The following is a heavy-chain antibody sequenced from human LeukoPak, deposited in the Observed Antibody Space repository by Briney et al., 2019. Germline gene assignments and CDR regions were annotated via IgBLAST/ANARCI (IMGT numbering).Heavy chain of an antibody. V-gene: IGHV4-4*07. CDR2: IYATGST. D-gene: IGHD1-26*01. J-gene: IGHJ4*02. CDR3: ARQGYTASYYFLDF. Sequence: PSETLSLTCDVSGDFIRSYWWGWVRQPAGKGLEWIGRIYATGSTKFNPSLKSRLHMSMDPSTNQLPLKLSLKLTSVTAADTAVYFCARQGYTASYYFLDFWSQGTLVTVSP. CDR1: GDFIRSYW.